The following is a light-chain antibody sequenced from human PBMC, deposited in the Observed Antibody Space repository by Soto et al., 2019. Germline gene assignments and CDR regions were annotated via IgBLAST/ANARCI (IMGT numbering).Light chain of an antibody. Sequence: QLVLTQPPSVSGAPGQGVTISCTGSSSNIGADYDVHWYQQLPGAAPKLLIRANTHRPSGVPDRFSASKSGTSASLAITGLQADDEADYYCQSYDSSLSGSVFGGGTKLTVL. CDR1: SSNIGADYD. CDR2: ANT. CDR3: QSYDSSLSGSV. V-gene: IGLV1-40*01. J-gene: IGLJ3*02.